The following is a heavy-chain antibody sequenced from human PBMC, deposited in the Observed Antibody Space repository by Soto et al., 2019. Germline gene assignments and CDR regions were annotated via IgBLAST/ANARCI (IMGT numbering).Heavy chain of an antibody. CDR3: ARGSSSWSAGFDY. D-gene: IGHD6-13*01. CDR2: ISVYSGNT. CDR1: GFTFTSSA. J-gene: IGHJ4*02. Sequence: ASVKVSCNASGFTFTSSAMQWVRQARGQRLEWVGWISVYSGNTNYAQKLQERVTMTTDTSTSTAYMELRSLRSDDTAVYYCARGSSSWSAGFDYWGQGTLVTVSS. V-gene: IGHV1-18*01.